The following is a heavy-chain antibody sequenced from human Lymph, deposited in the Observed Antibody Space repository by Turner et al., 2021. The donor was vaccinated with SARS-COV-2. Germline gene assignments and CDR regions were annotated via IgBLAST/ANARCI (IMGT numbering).Heavy chain of an antibody. CDR2: INSDESST. D-gene: IGHD6-6*01. V-gene: IGHV3-74*01. Sequence: EMQLVETGGGIAQPGGSLRLSCATSGFTFSSYWMHWVRKAPGNGLVWVSRINSDESSTTYADSVKGRFTISRDNAKNTLYLQMNSLRAEDTAVDYCARDTPYSTSAAHYWGQGTLVTVSS. CDR1: GFTFSSYW. J-gene: IGHJ4*02. CDR3: ARDTPYSTSAAHY.